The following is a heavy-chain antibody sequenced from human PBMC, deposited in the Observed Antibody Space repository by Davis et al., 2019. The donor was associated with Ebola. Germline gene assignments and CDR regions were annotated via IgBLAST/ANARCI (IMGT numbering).Heavy chain of an antibody. J-gene: IGHJ6*02. V-gene: IGHV6-1*01. Sequence: PSETLSLTCAISGDSVSGNSGAWNWIRQSPSRGLEWLGRTYYSSKWFNDYAVSVNGRITINPDTSKNQFSLQLNSVTPEETAVYYCVRGWGRTGMGVWGQGTTVTVSS. CDR2: TYYSSKWFN. D-gene: IGHD1-26*01. CDR1: GDSVSGNSGA. CDR3: VRGWGRTGMGV.